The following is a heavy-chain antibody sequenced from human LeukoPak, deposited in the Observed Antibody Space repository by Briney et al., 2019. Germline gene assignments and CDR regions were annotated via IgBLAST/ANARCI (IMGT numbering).Heavy chain of an antibody. Sequence: GGSLRLSCAASAFTFSSYAMSWVRQAPGKGLEWVSAISGSGGSTYYADSVKGRFTISRDNSKNTLYLQMNSLRAEDTAVYYCAKVWDSNRLSDAFDIWGQGTMVTVSS. V-gene: IGHV3-23*01. D-gene: IGHD3-22*01. J-gene: IGHJ3*02. CDR1: AFTFSSYA. CDR3: AKVWDSNRLSDAFDI. CDR2: ISGSGGST.